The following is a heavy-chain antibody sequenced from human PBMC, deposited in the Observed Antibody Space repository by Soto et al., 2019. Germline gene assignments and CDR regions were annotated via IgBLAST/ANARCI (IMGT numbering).Heavy chain of an antibody. CDR1: GYSFTSYW. CDR3: ARWLAGYVSWGGAYYYYYMDV. V-gene: IGHV5-51*01. D-gene: IGHD3-16*01. CDR2: IYPGDSDT. J-gene: IGHJ6*03. Sequence: PGESLKISCKGSGYSFTSYWIGWVRQMPGKGLEWMGIIYPGDSDTRYSPSFQGQVTISADKSISTAYLQWSSLKASDTAMYYCARWLAGYVSWGGAYYYYYMDVWGKGTTVTVSS.